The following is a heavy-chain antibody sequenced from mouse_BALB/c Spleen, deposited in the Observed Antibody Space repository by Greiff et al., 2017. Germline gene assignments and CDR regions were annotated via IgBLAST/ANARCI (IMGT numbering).Heavy chain of an antibody. CDR3: ARDTGFAY. CDR1: GFTFTNYY. V-gene: IGHV7-3*02. Sequence: EVKLMESGGGLVQPGGSLRLSCATSGFTFTNYYMSWVRQPPGKALEWLGFIRNKANGYTTEYSASVKGRFTISRDNSRSILYLQMNTLRAEDSATYYCARDTGFAYWGQGTLVTVSA. CDR2: IRNKANGYTT. J-gene: IGHJ3*01.